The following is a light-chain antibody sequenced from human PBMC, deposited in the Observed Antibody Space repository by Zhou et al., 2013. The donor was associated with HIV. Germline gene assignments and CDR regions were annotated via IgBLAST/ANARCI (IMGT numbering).Light chain of an antibody. CDR1: QSISSY. J-gene: IGKJ4*01. Sequence: DIQMTQSPSSLSASVGDRVTITCRASQSISSYLNWYQQKPGKAPKLLIYAASSLQSGVPSRFSGSGSGTDFTLTISSLQPEDFATYYCQQSYTYPQLTFGGGTNGGDQT. CDR3: QQSYTYPQLT. V-gene: IGKV1-39*01. CDR2: AAS.